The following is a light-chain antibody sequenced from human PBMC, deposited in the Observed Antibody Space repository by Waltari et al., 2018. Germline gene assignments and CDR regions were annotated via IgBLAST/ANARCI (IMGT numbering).Light chain of an antibody. J-gene: IGLJ2*01. CDR1: SSDVGTYNY. Sequence: QSALTQPPSASGSPGQSVTTPCPGTSSDVGTYNYVSWYQQHPGKAPKLMIYEVTKRPSGVPDRFSGSKSGNTASLTVSGLQAEDEADYYCSSYAGSNNLLFGGGTKLTVL. V-gene: IGLV2-8*01. CDR2: EVT. CDR3: SSYAGSNNLL.